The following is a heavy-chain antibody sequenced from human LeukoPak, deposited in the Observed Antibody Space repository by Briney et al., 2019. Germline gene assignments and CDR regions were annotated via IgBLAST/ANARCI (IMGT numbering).Heavy chain of an antibody. V-gene: IGHV1-2*02. CDR3: ARDYCGSDCFPDN. CDR1: GYTFTGYY. Sequence: ASVKVSCKASGYTFTGYYMHWGRQAPGQGLEWMGWINPNSGGTSYAQKFQGRVTMTRDTSISTAYMELSRLKSDDTVVYYCARDYCGSDCFPDNWGQGTLVTVSS. J-gene: IGHJ4*02. CDR2: INPNSGGT. D-gene: IGHD2-21*02.